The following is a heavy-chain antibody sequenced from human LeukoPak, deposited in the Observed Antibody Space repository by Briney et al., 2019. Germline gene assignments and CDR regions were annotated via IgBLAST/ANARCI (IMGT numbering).Heavy chain of an antibody. J-gene: IGHJ4*02. D-gene: IGHD3-10*01. CDR1: GGSISNYY. V-gene: IGHV4-4*07. Sequence: PSETLSLTCSVSGGSISNYYWSWIRQPAGKGLEWIGHIHTSENTNYNPSLKSRVTMSVDTSKNQFSLKLSSVTAADTAVYYCAREDYFSWRSFDYWGQGTLVTVSS. CDR3: AREDYFSWRSFDY. CDR2: IHTSENT.